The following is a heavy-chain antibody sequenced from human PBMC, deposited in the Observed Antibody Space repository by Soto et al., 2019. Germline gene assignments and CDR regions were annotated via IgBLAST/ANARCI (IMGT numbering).Heavy chain of an antibody. D-gene: IGHD3-16*02. V-gene: IGHV3-33*01. Sequence: GGSLRLSCVASGFTFSNYGMHWVRQAPGKGLEWVALMWYDGSNKFYADSVKGRFTISRDISKNTLYLQMNSLRAEDTAVYYCARDLSGQLDYWGQGTLVTVSS. CDR2: MWYDGSNK. CDR1: GFTFSNYG. CDR3: ARDLSGQLDY. J-gene: IGHJ4*02.